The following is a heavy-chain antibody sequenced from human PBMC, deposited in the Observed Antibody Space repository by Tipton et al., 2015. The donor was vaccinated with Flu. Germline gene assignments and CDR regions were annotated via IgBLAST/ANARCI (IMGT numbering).Heavy chain of an antibody. CDR3: AREELRFLVDYYYGMDV. V-gene: IGHV1-2*06. D-gene: IGHD3-3*01. Sequence: QVQLVQSGAEVKKPGASVKVSCKASGYTFTGYYMHWVRQAPGQGLEWMGRINPNSGGTNYAQKFQGRVTMTRDTSISTAYMELSRLRSDDTAVYYCAREELRFLVDYYYGMDVWGQGTTVTVSS. CDR1: GYTFTGYY. CDR2: INPNSGGT. J-gene: IGHJ6*02.